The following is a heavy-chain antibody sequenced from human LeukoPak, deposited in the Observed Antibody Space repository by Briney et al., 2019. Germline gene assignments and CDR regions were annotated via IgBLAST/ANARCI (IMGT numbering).Heavy chain of an antibody. Sequence: GSSVKVSCKASGGTFSSYAISWVRQAPGQGLEWMGGIIPIFGTANYAQKFQGRVTITADESTSTAYMELSSLRSEDTAVYYCASPSIAARFHYYYYYMDVWGKGTTVTVSS. CDR2: IIPIFGTA. CDR3: ASPSIAARFHYYYYYMDV. CDR1: GGTFSSYA. J-gene: IGHJ6*03. D-gene: IGHD6-6*01. V-gene: IGHV1-69*01.